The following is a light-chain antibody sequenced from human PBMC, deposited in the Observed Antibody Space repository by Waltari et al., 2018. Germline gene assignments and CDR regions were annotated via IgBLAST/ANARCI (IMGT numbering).Light chain of an antibody. CDR1: SSDVGSYNL. Sequence: QSALTQPASVSGSPGQSITISCTGTSSDVGSYNLVSRYQKRPGKAPKLIIYEDSKRPSGVSNHFSGSKSGNTASLTISGLQAEDEADYYCCSYAGSNTFWVFGGGTKLTVL. V-gene: IGLV2-23*01. J-gene: IGLJ3*02. CDR3: CSYAGSNTFWV. CDR2: EDS.